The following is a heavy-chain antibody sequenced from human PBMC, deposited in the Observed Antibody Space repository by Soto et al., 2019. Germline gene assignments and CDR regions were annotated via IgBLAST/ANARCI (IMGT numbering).Heavy chain of an antibody. D-gene: IGHD3-10*01. CDR1: GCTFSSYG. CDR3: AREYGSGDYYYYYYMDV. V-gene: IGHV3-33*01. CDR2: IWYDGSNK. Sequence: GGSLRLSCAASGCTFSSYGMHWVRQAPGKGLEWVAVIWYDGSNKYYADSVKGRFTISRDNSKNTLYLQMNSLRAEDTAVYYCAREYGSGDYYYYYYMDVWGKGTTVTVSS. J-gene: IGHJ6*03.